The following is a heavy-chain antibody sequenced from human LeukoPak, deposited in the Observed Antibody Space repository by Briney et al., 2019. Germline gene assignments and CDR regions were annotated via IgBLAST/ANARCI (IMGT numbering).Heavy chain of an antibody. Sequence: GGSLRLSCAASGFTFSSYAMHWVRQAPGKGLEWLAVISYDGSNKYYADSVKGRFTISRDNSKNTLYLQMNSLRAEDTAVYYCARDVFTQSDYWGQGTLVTVSS. CDR2: ISYDGSNK. J-gene: IGHJ4*02. CDR1: GFTFSSYA. CDR3: ARDVFTQSDY. V-gene: IGHV3-30-3*01.